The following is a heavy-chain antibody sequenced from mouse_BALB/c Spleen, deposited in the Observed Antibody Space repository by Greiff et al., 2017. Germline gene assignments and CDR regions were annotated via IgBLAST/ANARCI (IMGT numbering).Heavy chain of an antibody. V-gene: IGHV3-2*02. J-gene: IGHJ3*01. D-gene: IGHD2-1*01. CDR2: ISYSGST. CDR3: ARGNYGNWFAY. Sequence: EVQLQESGPGLVKPSQSLSLTCTVTGYSITSDYAWNWIRQFPGNKLEWMGYISYSGSTSYNPSLKSRISITRDTSKNQFFLQLNSVTTEDTATYYCARGNYGNWFAYWGQGTLVTVSA. CDR1: GYSITSDYA.